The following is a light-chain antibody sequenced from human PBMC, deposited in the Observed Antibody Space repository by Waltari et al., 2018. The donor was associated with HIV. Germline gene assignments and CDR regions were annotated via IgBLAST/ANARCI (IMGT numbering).Light chain of an antibody. CDR2: EGT. CDR1: SKDGGEYNL. Sequence: QSALTQPSSVSGFSGPSISISCTGTSKDGGEYNLVSWYQQHPGKAPKLVIYEGTKRPSGVSNRFSGSKSGNTASLTISGLQAEDEAHYFCCSFANSRTLGFGGGTK. CDR3: CSFANSRTLG. V-gene: IGLV2-23*01. J-gene: IGLJ2*01.